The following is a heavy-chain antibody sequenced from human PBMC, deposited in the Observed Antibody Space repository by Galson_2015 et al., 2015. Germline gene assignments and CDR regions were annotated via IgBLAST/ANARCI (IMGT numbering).Heavy chain of an antibody. CDR2: INHSGST. CDR1: GGSFSDYY. Sequence: SETLSLTCGAYGGSFSDYYWSWIRQPPGKGLEWIGEINHSGSTNYNPSFKSRVTISVDTSKKQFSLNLSSVTPADTAVYYCARGRIQFWFWGQGTLVTVSS. CDR3: ARGRIQFWF. J-gene: IGHJ4*02. V-gene: IGHV4-34*01. D-gene: IGHD5-18*01.